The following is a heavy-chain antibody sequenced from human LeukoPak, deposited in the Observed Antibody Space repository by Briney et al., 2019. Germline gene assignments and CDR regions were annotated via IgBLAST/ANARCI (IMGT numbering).Heavy chain of an antibody. D-gene: IGHD3-10*01. J-gene: IGHJ4*02. V-gene: IGHV3-7*03. Sequence: PGGSLRLSCAVSGFTFSSYWMSWVRQAPGKGLEWVANIKQDGSEKYYVDSVKGRFTISRDNAKNSLYLQMNSLRAEDTAVYYCARDQYTWVGEQGVDYWGQGTLVTVSS. CDR2: IKQDGSEK. CDR3: ARDQYTWVGEQGVDY. CDR1: GFTFSSYW.